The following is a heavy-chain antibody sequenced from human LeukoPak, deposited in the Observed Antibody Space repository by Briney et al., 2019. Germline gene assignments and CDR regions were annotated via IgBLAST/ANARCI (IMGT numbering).Heavy chain of an antibody. CDR1: GFTFNKYA. D-gene: IGHD4-23*01. CDR3: AKVGGLRWPSRFAD. CDR2: ISANGHNT. Sequence: PGGSLRLSCAASGFTFNKYAMTWVRQAPGKGLEWVSVISANGHNTYYVDSVKGRFTISRDNSKNTLYLQMNSLRAEDTAVYYCAKVGGLRWPSRFADWGQGTLVTVSS. J-gene: IGHJ4*02. V-gene: IGHV3-23*01.